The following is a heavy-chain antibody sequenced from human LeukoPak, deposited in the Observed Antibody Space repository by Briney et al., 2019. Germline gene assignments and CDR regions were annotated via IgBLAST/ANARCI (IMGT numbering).Heavy chain of an antibody. CDR1: GLTLSNAW. CDR3: TTEWITMVRGVIMGPFDI. D-gene: IGHD3-10*01. Sequence: GGSLRLSCAASGLTLSNAWMSWVRQAPGKGLEWDGRIKSKTDGGTTDYAAPVKGRFTISRDDSKNTLYLQMNSLKTEDTAVYYCTTEWITMVRGVIMGPFDIWGQGTMVTVSS. CDR2: IKSKTDGGTT. J-gene: IGHJ3*02. V-gene: IGHV3-15*01.